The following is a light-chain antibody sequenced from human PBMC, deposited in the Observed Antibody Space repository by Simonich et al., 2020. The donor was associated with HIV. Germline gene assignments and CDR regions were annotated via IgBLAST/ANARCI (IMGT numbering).Light chain of an antibody. CDR1: SSDGGSHNL. CDR3: CSYAGSSTYVV. V-gene: IGLV2-23*01. CDR2: EGS. Sequence: QSALTQPASVLGDPGQSITISRPGTSSDGGSHNLGLVYQQHPGKAPNIMIYEGSKRPSGVSNRFSGSKSGNTASLTISGLQAEDEADYYCCSYAGSSTYVVFGGGTKLTVL. J-gene: IGLJ2*01.